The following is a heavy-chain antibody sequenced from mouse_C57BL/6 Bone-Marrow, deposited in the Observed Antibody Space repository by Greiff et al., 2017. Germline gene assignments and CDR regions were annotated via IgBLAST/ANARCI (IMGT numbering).Heavy chain of an antibody. V-gene: IGHV1-50*01. CDR2: IDPSDSYT. J-gene: IGHJ2*01. Sequence: QVQLQQPGAELVKPGASVKLSCKASGYTFTSYWMQWVKQRPGQGLEWIGEIDPSDSYTNYNQKFKGKATLTVDTSSSTAYMQLSSLTSEDSAVYYCARSWEVNHWGQGTTLTVSS. CDR3: ARSWEVNH. D-gene: IGHD4-1*01. CDR1: GYTFTSYW.